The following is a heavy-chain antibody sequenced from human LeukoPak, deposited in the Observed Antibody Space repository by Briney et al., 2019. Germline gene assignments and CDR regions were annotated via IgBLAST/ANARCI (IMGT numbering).Heavy chain of an antibody. CDR3: ARGRARGGVFDY. CDR2: ISSSSSYT. V-gene: IGHV3-11*05. D-gene: IGHD3-10*01. CDR1: GFTFSDYY. Sequence: GGSLRLSCAASGFTFSDYYMSWIRQAPGKGLEWVSYISSSSSYTNYADSVKGRFTISRDNAKSSLYLQMNSLRAEDTAVYYCARGRARGGVFDYWGQGTLVTVSS. J-gene: IGHJ4*02.